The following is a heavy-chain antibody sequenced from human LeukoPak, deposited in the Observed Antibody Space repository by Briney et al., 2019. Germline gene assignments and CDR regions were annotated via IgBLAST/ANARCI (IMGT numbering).Heavy chain of an antibody. CDR3: ARERRLVGAQNAFDI. CDR2: INSDGSST. J-gene: IGHJ3*02. CDR1: GFTFSSYG. V-gene: IGHV3-74*01. Sequence: GGSLRLSCAASGFTFSSYGMHWVRQAPGKGLVWVSRINSDGSSTSYADSVKGRFTISRDNAKNTLYLQMNSLRAEDTAVYYCARERRLVGAQNAFDIWGQGTMVTVSS. D-gene: IGHD1-26*01.